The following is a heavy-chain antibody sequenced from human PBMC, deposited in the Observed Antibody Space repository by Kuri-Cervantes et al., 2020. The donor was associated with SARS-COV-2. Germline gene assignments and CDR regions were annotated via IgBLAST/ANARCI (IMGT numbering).Heavy chain of an antibody. D-gene: IGHD6-13*01. CDR1: GFTFGDYA. CDR3: VRRVAGSSTWYGDC. J-gene: IGHJ4*02. CDR2: ITSTSGSL. Sequence: GGSLRLSCTASGFTFGDYAMNWVRQAPGKGLEWVSSITSTSGSLYYADSEKGRFTISRDNAGNSLYLQMDGLRAEDTAVYYCVRRVAGSSTWYGDCWGQGILVTVSS. V-gene: IGHV3-21*01.